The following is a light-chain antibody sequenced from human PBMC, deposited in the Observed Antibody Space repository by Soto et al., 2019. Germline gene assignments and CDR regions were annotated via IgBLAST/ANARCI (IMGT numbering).Light chain of an antibody. CDR2: KAS. V-gene: IGKV1-5*03. CDR3: QHYNSYWT. Sequence: DIQMTQSPSTLSASVGDRVTITCRASQSISSWLAWYQQKPGKAPKLLIYKASSLESGVPSRFSGSGSGTEFSLTISSLQTDYFATYYCQHYNSYWTFGQGTKVEIK. CDR1: QSISSW. J-gene: IGKJ1*01.